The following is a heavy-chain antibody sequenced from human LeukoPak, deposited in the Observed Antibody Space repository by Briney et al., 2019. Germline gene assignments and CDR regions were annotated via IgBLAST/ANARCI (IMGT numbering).Heavy chain of an antibody. D-gene: IGHD2-2*01. J-gene: IGHJ4*02. CDR3: ARRYCSSTSCTFDY. Sequence: GESLKISCKGSGYSFKSYWIGWVRQLPGKGLEGRGIIYPGDSDTRYSPSFQGQVTISADKSISTAYLQWSSLKASDTAMYYCARRYCSSTSCTFDYWGQGTLVTVSS. V-gene: IGHV5-51*01. CDR2: IYPGDSDT. CDR1: GYSFKSYW.